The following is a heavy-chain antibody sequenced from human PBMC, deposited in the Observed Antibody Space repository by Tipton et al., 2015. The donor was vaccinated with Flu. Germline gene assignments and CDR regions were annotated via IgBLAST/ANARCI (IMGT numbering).Heavy chain of an antibody. V-gene: IGHV4-34*01. CDR1: GGSYSHYY. D-gene: IGHD1-26*01. J-gene: IGHJ4*02. CDR2: INHSGST. Sequence: TLSLTCAVYGGSYSHYYWTWIRQPPGKGLEWIGEINHSGSTSYNPSLKSRVTISLDTSKSQFSLKLSSVTAADTAVYYCASSWDAAWELPHKWGQGTLVTVSS. CDR3: ASSWDAAWELPHK.